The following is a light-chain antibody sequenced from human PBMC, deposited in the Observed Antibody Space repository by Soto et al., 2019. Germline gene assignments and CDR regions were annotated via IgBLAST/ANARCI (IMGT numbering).Light chain of an antibody. V-gene: IGLV2-14*01. CDR2: EAN. CDR3: SSYTSSSTLYV. CDR1: SSDVGGYTY. Sequence: QSALTQPASVSGSPRQSITISCTGASSDVGGYTYVSWYQQHPGKAPKLIIYEANNRPSGVSHRFSGSKSGNTASLTISGLQAEDEADYYCSSYTSSSTLYVFGTGTKVT. J-gene: IGLJ1*01.